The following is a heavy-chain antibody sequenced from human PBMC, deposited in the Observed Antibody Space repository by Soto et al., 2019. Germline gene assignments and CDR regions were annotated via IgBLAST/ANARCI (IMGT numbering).Heavy chain of an antibody. CDR2: IKTDGSGA. CDR1: GFTFSSYW. CDR3: ARSALPYTFEI. D-gene: IGHD1-20*01. J-gene: IGHJ3*02. V-gene: IGHV3-74*01. Sequence: EVQLVESWGGIVQPVGSLRLSCAASGFTFSSYWMHWVRQTPGQGLLWVSQIKTDGSGASYAESVNGRFTVSRDNAKNTMFLQMNSLRAEDTAVYYCARSALPYTFEIRGQGTMVTVSS.